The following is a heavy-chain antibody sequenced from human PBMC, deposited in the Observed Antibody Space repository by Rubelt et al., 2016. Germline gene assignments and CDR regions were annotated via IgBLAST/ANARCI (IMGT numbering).Heavy chain of an antibody. V-gene: IGHV3-30*04. CDR2: ISYDGSNK. CDR1: SYA. CDR3: ARNGSSGWYILPYYYYYGMDV. Sequence: SYALHWVRQAPGKGLEWVAVISYDGSNKYYADSVKGRFTISIDNSKNTLYLQMNSLRAEDTAVYYCARNGSSGWYILPYYYYYGMDVWGQGTTVTVSS. D-gene: IGHD6-19*01. J-gene: IGHJ6*02.